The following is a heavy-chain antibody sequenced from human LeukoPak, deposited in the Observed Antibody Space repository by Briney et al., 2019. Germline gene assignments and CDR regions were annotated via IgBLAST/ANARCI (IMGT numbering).Heavy chain of an antibody. D-gene: IGHD3-22*01. Sequence: SETLSLTCTVSGGSISSYYWSWIRQPAGKGLEWIGRIYTSGSTNYNPSLKSRVTMSVDTSKNQFSLKLSSVTAADTAVYYCARIEMYYDSSGYYSPWGQGTLVTVSS. J-gene: IGHJ5*02. CDR3: ARIEMYYDSSGYYSP. V-gene: IGHV4-4*07. CDR2: IYTSGST. CDR1: GGSISSYY.